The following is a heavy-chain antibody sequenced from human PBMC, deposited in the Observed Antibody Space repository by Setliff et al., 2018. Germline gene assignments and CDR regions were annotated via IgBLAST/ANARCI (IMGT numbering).Heavy chain of an antibody. Sequence: ASVKVSCKASGYTFTSYDINWVRQATGQGLEWMGWMNPNSGNTGYAQKFQGRVTMTRNTSISTAYMELSSLRSEDTAVYYCARRVGSVGIQLPDYWGQGTQVTVS. V-gene: IGHV1-8*02. CDR1: GYTFTSYD. CDR2: MNPNSGNT. CDR3: ARRVGSVGIQLPDY. J-gene: IGHJ4*02. D-gene: IGHD5-18*01.